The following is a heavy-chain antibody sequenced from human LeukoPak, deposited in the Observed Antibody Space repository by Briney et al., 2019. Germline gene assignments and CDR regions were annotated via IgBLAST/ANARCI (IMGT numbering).Heavy chain of an antibody. Sequence: ASVKVSCKASGYTFTSYYMHWVRQAPGQGLEWMGIINPSGGSTSYAQKFQGRVTMTRDTSTSTVYLELSSLRSEDTAVYYCARHQNLYKYFDYWGQGTLVTVSS. J-gene: IGHJ4*02. CDR1: GYTFTSYY. CDR2: INPSGGST. D-gene: IGHD1-14*01. V-gene: IGHV1-46*03. CDR3: ARHQNLYKYFDY.